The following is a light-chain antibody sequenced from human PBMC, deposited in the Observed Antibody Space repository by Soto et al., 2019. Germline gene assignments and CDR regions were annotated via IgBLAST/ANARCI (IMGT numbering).Light chain of an antibody. Sequence: EIVLTQSPLSLSISPGEPASISCRSSQSLTHSSGYNYLDWYLLKSGQPTQLVIYLGSNRGSGVPDRFSGSGSGTHFTLTISRVETEDAGVYFCMQPLQTLITFGQGTRLEIQ. CDR1: QSLTHSSGYNY. J-gene: IGKJ5*01. CDR2: LGS. CDR3: MQPLQTLIT. V-gene: IGKV2-28*01.